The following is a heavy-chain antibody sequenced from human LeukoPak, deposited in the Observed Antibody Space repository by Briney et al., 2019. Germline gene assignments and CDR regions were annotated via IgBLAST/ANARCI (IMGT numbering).Heavy chain of an antibody. CDR2: ISAYNGHT. CDR1: GYTFTTHG. V-gene: IGHV1-18*01. CDR3: ARGSGYISCWFDP. D-gene: IGHD3-22*01. J-gene: IGHJ5*02. Sequence: GASVKVSCKASGYTFTTHGITWVRQAPGQGLEWMGWISAYNGHTNYAQKFHGRVTMTTDTSTSTAYMELRSLRSDDTAVYYCARGSGYISCWFDPWGQGTLVTVSS.